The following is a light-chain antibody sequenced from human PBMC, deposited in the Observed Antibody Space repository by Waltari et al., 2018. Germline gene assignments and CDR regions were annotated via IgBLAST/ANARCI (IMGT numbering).Light chain of an antibody. J-gene: IGLJ2*01. CDR1: ALPRQF. CDR2: RDT. Sequence: SYELTQPPSVSVSPGQTARITCSGEALPRQFTSWYQQRPGQAPIMLMDRDTERPSVIPERFSGSSSGTIVTLTITGVQAEDEADYYCQSTDSSGSFVVFGGGTRLTVL. CDR3: QSTDSSGSFVV. V-gene: IGLV3-25*03.